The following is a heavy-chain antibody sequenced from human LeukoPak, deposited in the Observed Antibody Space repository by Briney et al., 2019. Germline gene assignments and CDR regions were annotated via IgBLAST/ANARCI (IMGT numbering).Heavy chain of an antibody. CDR2: IYYSGST. J-gene: IGHJ3*01. CDR1: GGSISSSSYY. D-gene: IGHD6-13*01. Sequence: SETLSLTCTVSGGSISSSSYYWGWIRQPPGKGLEWIGSIYYSGSTYYNPSLKSRVTISVDTSKNQFSLKLSSVTAADTAVYYCARDLQRIATAGKDAFDVWGQGTMVTVSS. CDR3: ARDLQRIATAGKDAFDV. V-gene: IGHV4-39*07.